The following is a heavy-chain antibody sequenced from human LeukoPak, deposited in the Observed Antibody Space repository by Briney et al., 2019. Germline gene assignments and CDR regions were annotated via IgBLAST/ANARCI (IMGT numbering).Heavy chain of an antibody. V-gene: IGHV4-39*07. D-gene: IGHD1-26*01. J-gene: IGHJ5*02. CDR3: ARGQGATVPQVGKNWFDP. CDR2: IYYSGST. CDR1: GGSISSSTYY. Sequence: SETLSLTCTVSGGSISSSTYYWGWIRQPPGKGLEWIGSIYYSGSTYYNPSLKSRVTISVDTSKNQFSLKLSSVTAADTAVYYCARGQGATVPQVGKNWFDPWGQGTRVIVSS.